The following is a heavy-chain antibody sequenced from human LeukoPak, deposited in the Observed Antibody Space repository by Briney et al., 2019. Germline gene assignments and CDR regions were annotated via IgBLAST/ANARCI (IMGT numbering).Heavy chain of an antibody. V-gene: IGHV3-7*01. CDR3: ARDNGVVHGVYYMDV. J-gene: IGHJ6*03. CDR1: GFTFSNYW. D-gene: IGHD3-3*01. CDR2: IKQDGSEK. Sequence: GGSLRLSCAASGFTFSNYWMTWVRQAPGKGLEWVADIKQDGSEKLYVNSVRGRFTISRDNARMSLFLQMNSLRAEDTAVYYCARDNGVVHGVYYMDVWGKGTTVTVS.